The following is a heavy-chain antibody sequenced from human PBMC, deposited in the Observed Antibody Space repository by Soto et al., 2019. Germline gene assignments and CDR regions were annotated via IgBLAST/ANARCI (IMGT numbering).Heavy chain of an antibody. CDR2: IYPGDSDT. Sequence: GESLKISCKGSGYSFSTYCIGWVRQMPGKGLEWMGIIYPGDSDTRYSPSFQCQVTISADKSISTAYMQWSSLKASDTAMYYCARRTSGYDYGADYYYGMDVWGQGTTVTVSS. D-gene: IGHD5-12*01. CDR1: GYSFSTYC. CDR3: ARRTSGYDYGADYYYGMDV. V-gene: IGHV5-51*01. J-gene: IGHJ6*02.